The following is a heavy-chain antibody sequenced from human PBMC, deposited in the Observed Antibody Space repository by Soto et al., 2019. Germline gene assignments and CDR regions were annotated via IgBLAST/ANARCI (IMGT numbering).Heavy chain of an antibody. CDR1: GYSFIDYY. J-gene: IGHJ4*02. CDR2: ISPKSGGT. Sequence: QVQLVQSGAEVKKPGASVKVSCEASGYSFIDYYIHWVRQAPGQGFEWMGRISPKSGGTNYAQKFEGRVTMTWDTSLNTAYMELSSLISDDTAVYYCARPPGYTSDWYYFDLWGQGTLVTVSS. CDR3: ARPPGYTSDWYYFDL. D-gene: IGHD3-9*01. V-gene: IGHV1-2*02.